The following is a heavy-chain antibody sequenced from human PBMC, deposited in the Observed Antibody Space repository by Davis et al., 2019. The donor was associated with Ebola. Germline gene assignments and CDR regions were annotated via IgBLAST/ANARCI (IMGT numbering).Heavy chain of an antibody. CDR1: GFTFSRYW. CDR2: ISTDVSST. CDR3: ARDRYSSSWLQGFDP. Sequence: GGSLRLSCAASGFTFSRYWMHWVRQAPGKGLVWVSRISTDVSSTSYADSVKGRFTISRDNAKNTLYLQMNSLRAEDTAVYYCARDRYSSSWLQGFDPWGQGTLVTVSS. J-gene: IGHJ5*02. V-gene: IGHV3-74*01. D-gene: IGHD6-13*01.